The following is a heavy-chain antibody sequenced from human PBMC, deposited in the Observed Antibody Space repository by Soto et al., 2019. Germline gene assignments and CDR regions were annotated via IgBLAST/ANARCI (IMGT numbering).Heavy chain of an antibody. CDR3: ARGYPPLNVNIDY. J-gene: IGHJ4*02. V-gene: IGHV4-34*01. CDR1: RGSFTGYY. CDR2: IXHSGSX. Sequence: XXTLSLTCAVYRGSFTGYYWSWIRQPPGRGLEWIGEIXHSGSXNYNTYIKSRXXISVDKSXXQFYMKLSSVTAAETAVYYCARGYPPLNVNIDYWGQGTLVTVSS.